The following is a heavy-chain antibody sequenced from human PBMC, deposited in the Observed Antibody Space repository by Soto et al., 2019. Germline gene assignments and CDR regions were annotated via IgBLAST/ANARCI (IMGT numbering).Heavy chain of an antibody. CDR1: GYTFTSYD. J-gene: IGHJ5*02. CDR3: ARLGGRVVVVADNWFDP. V-gene: IGHV1-8*01. D-gene: IGHD2-15*01. Sequence: ASVNVSCKAAGYTFTSYDINWGRQATGQGLEWMGWMNPNSGNTGYAQKFQGRVTMTRNTSISTAYMELSSLRSEDTAVYYCARLGGRVVVVADNWFDPWGQGALVTVSS. CDR2: MNPNSGNT.